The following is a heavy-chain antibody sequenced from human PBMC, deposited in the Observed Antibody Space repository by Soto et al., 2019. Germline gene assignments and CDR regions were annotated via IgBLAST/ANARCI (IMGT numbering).Heavy chain of an antibody. D-gene: IGHD6-19*01. CDR2: ISTYTGNT. CDR3: ARASVSGRRFDY. Sequence: ASVKVSWKASGYTFTNYGISWVRQAPGQGLEWLGWISTYTGNTDYAQKLQGRLTMTTDTSTSTVYMELSSLTSEDTAVYYCARASVSGRRFDYWGEGTLVTVSS. J-gene: IGHJ4*02. CDR1: GYTFTNYG. V-gene: IGHV1-18*01.